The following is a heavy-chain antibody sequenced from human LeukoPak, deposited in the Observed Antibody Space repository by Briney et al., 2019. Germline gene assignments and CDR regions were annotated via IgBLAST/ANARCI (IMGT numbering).Heavy chain of an antibody. CDR3: ARDRLRLGYERTNWFDP. CDR2: INPNSGDT. V-gene: IGHV1-2*02. J-gene: IGHJ5*02. Sequence: ASVKVSCKASEYTFTDYYIHWVRQAPGQGLEWMGWINPNSGDTNYAQKFQGRVTMTRDMSISTAYMELSRLRSDDTAVYYCARDRLRLGYERTNWFDPWGQGTLVTVSS. CDR1: EYTFTDYY. D-gene: IGHD2-15*01.